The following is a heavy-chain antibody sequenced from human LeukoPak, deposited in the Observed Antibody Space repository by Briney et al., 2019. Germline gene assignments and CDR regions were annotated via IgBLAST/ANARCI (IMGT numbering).Heavy chain of an antibody. J-gene: IGHJ5*02. D-gene: IGHD3-10*01. Sequence: SETLSLTCTVSGGSISPYFWSWFRQPPGKGLEWIGYISYTGSTIYSPSLKSRVTISIDTSKNQFSLQLTSVTAADTAVYYCARDDYRGVTNFDPWGQGTLVTVSS. V-gene: IGHV4-59*01. CDR2: ISYTGST. CDR1: GGSISPYF. CDR3: ARDDYRGVTNFDP.